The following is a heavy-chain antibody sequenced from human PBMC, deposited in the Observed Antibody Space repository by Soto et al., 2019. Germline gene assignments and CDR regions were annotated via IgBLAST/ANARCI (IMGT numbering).Heavy chain of an antibody. CDR1: GFTFSSYA. CDR2: ISGSGGST. Sequence: SGGSLRLSCAASGFTFSSYAMSWVRQAPGKGLEWVSAISGSGGSTYYADSVKGRFTISRDNSKNTLYLQMNSLRAEDTAVYYCAKFYYYDSSGYSYDAFHIWGQATMVTGSS. D-gene: IGHD3-22*01. V-gene: IGHV3-23*01. J-gene: IGHJ3*02. CDR3: AKFYYYDSSGYSYDAFHI.